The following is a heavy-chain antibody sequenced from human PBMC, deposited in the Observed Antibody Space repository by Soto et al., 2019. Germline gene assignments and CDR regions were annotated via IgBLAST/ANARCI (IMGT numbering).Heavy chain of an antibody. V-gene: IGHV4-31*03. CDR2: IYYSGST. CDR1: GGSISSGGYY. D-gene: IGHD3-10*01. CDR3: ASGMRGSGSGIYLHWFDP. J-gene: IGHJ5*02. Sequence: QVQLQESGPGLVKPSQTLSLTCTVSGGSISSGGYYWSWIRQHPGKGLEWIGYIYYSGSTYYNPSLKTRVTIYVHTSKNQLSLKRSSVTAADTDVYYCASGMRGSGSGIYLHWFDPWGQGTLVTVSS.